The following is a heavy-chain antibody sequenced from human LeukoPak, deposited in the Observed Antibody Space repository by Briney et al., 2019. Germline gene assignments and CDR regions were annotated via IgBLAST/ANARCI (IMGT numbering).Heavy chain of an antibody. CDR1: GFSFRDYW. CDR3: AKDKQWLNYYGMDV. Sequence: GGSLSLSCAASGFSFRDYWMSWVRQAPGKGLEWVSAISGSGGSTYYADSVKGRFTISRDNSKNTLYLQMNSLRAEDTAVYYCAKDKQWLNYYGMDVWGQGTTVTVSS. V-gene: IGHV3-23*01. CDR2: ISGSGGST. D-gene: IGHD6-19*01. J-gene: IGHJ6*02.